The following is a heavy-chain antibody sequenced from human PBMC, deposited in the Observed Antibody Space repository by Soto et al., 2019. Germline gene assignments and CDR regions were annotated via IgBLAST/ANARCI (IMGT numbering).Heavy chain of an antibody. D-gene: IGHD5-12*01. V-gene: IGHV4-59*11. J-gene: IGHJ4*02. Sequence: QVQLQESGPGLVKSSETLSLTCTVSGGSITGPYWSWIRQPPAKGLEWNGFIQYTGSTNYNPSLKSRGHTSLDTSKNQFPVGLISVTAADTAVYYCARGGDGYTTSFFDYWGQGTLVTVSS. CDR2: IQYTGST. CDR1: GGSITGPY. CDR3: ARGGDGYTTSFFDY.